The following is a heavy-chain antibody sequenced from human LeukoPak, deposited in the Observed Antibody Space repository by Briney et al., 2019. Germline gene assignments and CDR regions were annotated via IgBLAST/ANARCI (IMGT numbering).Heavy chain of an antibody. Sequence: PSETLSLTCTVSGGSISSGSYYWSWIRQPAGKGLEWIGRIYTSGSTNYNPPLKSRVTISVDTSKNQFSLKLSSVTAADTAVYYCARMYYDFWSGYRHYFDYWGQGTLVTVSS. CDR2: IYTSGST. CDR1: GGSISSGSYY. CDR3: ARMYYDFWSGYRHYFDY. J-gene: IGHJ4*02. D-gene: IGHD3-3*01. V-gene: IGHV4-61*02.